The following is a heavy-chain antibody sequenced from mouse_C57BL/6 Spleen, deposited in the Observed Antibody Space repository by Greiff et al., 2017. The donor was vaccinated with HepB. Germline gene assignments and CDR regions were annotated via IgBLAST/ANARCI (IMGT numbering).Heavy chain of an antibody. CDR1: GYTFTSYG. Sequence: QVQLQQSGAELARPGASVKLSCKASGYTFTSYGISWVKQRTGQGLEWIGEIYPRSGNTYYNEKFKGKATLTADKSSSTAYMELRSLTSEDSAVYFCACIYYDYEGDAMDYWGQGTSVTVSS. CDR3: ACIYYDYEGDAMDY. CDR2: IYPRSGNT. V-gene: IGHV1-81*01. J-gene: IGHJ4*01. D-gene: IGHD2-4*01.